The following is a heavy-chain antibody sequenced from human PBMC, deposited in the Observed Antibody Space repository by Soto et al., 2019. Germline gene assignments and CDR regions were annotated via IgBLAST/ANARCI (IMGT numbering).Heavy chain of an antibody. CDR2: IRSKANNYAT. CDR1: RSASSAAA. CDR3: RPSTWTREPYCDY. D-gene: IGHD2-21*01. J-gene: IGHJ4*02. Sequence: SLTLSRAPYRSASSAAAIQWVRQAYEKGMEWVGRIRSKANNYATAIAASVEGRFTISRESSKNTTYLQMTSRRTEDTAVQYCRPSTWTREPYCDYWGQGT. V-gene: IGHV3-73*01.